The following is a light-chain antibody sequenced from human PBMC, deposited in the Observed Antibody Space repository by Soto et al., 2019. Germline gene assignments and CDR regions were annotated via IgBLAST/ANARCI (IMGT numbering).Light chain of an antibody. CDR1: SSDVGGYNY. J-gene: IGLJ1*01. V-gene: IGLV2-14*03. CDR2: DVS. CDR3: SSYTTSNTRQIV. Sequence: QSVLTQPASVSGSPGQSITISCTGTSSDVGGYNYVSWYQHHPGKAPKLLIYDVSNRPSGISNSFSGSKSDNTATLNISGLQPEDEADYYCSSYTTSNTRQIVFGTGTKVTVL.